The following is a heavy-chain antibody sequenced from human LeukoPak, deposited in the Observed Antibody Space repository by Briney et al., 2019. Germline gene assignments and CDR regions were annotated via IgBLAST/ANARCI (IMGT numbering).Heavy chain of an antibody. CDR2: IIPILGEP. CDR3: ARKGGLGTYGIFDY. V-gene: IGHV1-69*02. D-gene: IGHD3-10*01. J-gene: IGHJ4*02. Sequence: SVKVSCKASGGTFTSYTISWMRQAPGQGLEGMGRIIPILGEPDYAQKFQGRVTITADMSTSTAYMELSSLRSEDTAVYYCARKGGLGTYGIFDYWGQGTLVTVSS. CDR1: GGTFTSYT.